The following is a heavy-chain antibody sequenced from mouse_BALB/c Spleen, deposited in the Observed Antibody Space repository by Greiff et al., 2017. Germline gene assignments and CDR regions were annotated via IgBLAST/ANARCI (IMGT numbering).Heavy chain of an antibody. CDR1: GFTFSSFG. V-gene: IGHV5-17*02. CDR2: ISSGSSTI. CDR3: ARGGFFDY. Sequence: DVKLVESGGGLVQPGGSRKLSCAASGFTFSSFGMHWVRQAPEKGLEWVAYISSGSSTIYYADTVKGRFTISRDNPKNTLFLQMTSLRSEDTAMYYCARGGFFDYWGQGTTLTVSS. J-gene: IGHJ2*01.